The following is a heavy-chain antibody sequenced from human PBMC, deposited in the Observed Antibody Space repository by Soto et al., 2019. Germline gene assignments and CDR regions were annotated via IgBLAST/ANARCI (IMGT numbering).Heavy chain of an antibody. CDR1: GFTFSSYA. J-gene: IGHJ3*02. D-gene: IGHD2-15*01. V-gene: IGHV3-64*01. CDR2: ISSNGGST. Sequence: GGSLRLSCAASGFTFSSYAMHWVRQAPGKGLEYVSAISSNGGSTYYANSVKGRFTISRDNSKNTLYLQMGSLRAEDMAVYYCARGGVAATFGAFDIWGQGTMVTVSS. CDR3: ARGGVAATFGAFDI.